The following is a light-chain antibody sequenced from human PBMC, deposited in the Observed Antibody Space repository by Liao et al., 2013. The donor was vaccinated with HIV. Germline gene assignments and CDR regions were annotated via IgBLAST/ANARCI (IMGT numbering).Light chain of an antibody. Sequence: ELTQPPSVSVAPGKTARITCGGNNIGSKSVHWYQQKPGQAPVLVIYYDSDRPSGIPERFSGSNSGNTATLTISGTQAMDEADYYCQAWDSSTANVFGTGTKVTVL. V-gene: IGLV3-21*01. J-gene: IGLJ1*01. CDR1: NIGSKS. CDR3: QAWDSSTANV. CDR2: YDS.